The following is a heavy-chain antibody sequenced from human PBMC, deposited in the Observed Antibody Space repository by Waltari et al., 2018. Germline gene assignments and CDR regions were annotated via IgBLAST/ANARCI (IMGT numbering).Heavy chain of an antibody. D-gene: IGHD1-26*01. CDR3: ARGWGGDFDY. CDR2: INHSGST. J-gene: IGHJ4*02. Sequence: QVQLQQWGAGLLKPSETLSLTCAVYGGSFSGYYWSWIRQPPGKGLEWMGEINHSGSTNYNPSPKGRVTRSVDTSKNQFSLKLSSVTAADTAVYYCARGWGGDFDYWGQGTLVTVSS. CDR1: GGSFSGYY. V-gene: IGHV4-34*01.